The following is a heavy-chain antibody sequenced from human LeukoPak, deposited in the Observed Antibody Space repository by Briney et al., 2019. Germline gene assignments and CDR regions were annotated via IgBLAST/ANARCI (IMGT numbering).Heavy chain of an antibody. V-gene: IGHV1-2*02. CDR3: AREHSYGYYFDY. CDR2: INPNSGGT. D-gene: IGHD5-18*01. Sequence: GASVKVSCKASGYTFTGYYMHWVRQAPGQGLEWMGWINPNSGGTNYAQKFQGRVTTTRDTSISTAYMELSRLRSDDTAVYYCAREHSYGYYFDYWGQGTLVTVSS. J-gene: IGHJ4*02. CDR1: GYTFTGYY.